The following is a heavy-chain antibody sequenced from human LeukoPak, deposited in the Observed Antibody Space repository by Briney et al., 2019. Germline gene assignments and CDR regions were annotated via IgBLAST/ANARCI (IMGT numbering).Heavy chain of an antibody. V-gene: IGHV4-59*11. CDR1: GGSISSHY. CDR3: ARAPVVGGVFGWFDF. Sequence: SETLSLTCSVSGGSISSHYWIWFRQPPGKGLEWIGHRHDNGSSNYNPSLKSRVTISIDTSKNQFSLILNSVTAADTADYYCARAPVVGGVFGWFDFWGKGLLVTVSS. CDR2: RHDNGSS. D-gene: IGHD3-10*01. J-gene: IGHJ5*01.